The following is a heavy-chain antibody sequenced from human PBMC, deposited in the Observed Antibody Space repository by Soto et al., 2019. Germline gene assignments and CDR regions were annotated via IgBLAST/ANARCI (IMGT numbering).Heavy chain of an antibody. J-gene: IGHJ6*02. V-gene: IGHV4-61*01. CDR2: IFYNGTT. D-gene: IGHD3-16*01. CDR1: GVSVSGSSC. Sequence: SETLSLTCTVSGVSVSGSSCWTWIRQAPGKGLEWIGCIFYNGTTNYNPSLRSPVTISVDTSKNQFSLSLTSVTAADTAVYYCVSKLGPYYYGLDVWGQGTTVTVSS. CDR3: VSKLGPYYYGLDV.